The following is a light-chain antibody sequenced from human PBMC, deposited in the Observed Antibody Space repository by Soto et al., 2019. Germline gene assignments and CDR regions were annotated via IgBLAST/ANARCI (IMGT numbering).Light chain of an antibody. CDR2: GNN. V-gene: IGLV1-40*01. J-gene: IGLJ2*01. CDR3: QSYDSSRSTSI. CDR1: SSNIGADHD. Sequence: QSVLTQPPSVSGTPGQRVSISCTGTSSNIGADHDVHWYQQLPGTAPRLLIFGNNNRPSGVPDRFSGSRSGTSASLAITGLQAEDEDIYYCQSYDSSRSTSIFGAGTQLTVL.